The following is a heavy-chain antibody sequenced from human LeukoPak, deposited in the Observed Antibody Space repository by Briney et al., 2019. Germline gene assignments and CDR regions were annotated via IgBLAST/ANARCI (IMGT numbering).Heavy chain of an antibody. CDR1: GFTFSNYW. CDR2: IDQDGSEI. D-gene: IGHD6-13*01. CDR3: ARVAAAGFDC. J-gene: IGHJ4*02. Sequence: AGGSLRLSCAASGFTFSNYWMSWVRQAPGKGLEGVANIDQDGSEIYLVDSVKGRFTISRDNAKNSLYLQMNSLRAEDTAVYYCARVAAAGFDCWGQGTLVTVSS. V-gene: IGHV3-7*04.